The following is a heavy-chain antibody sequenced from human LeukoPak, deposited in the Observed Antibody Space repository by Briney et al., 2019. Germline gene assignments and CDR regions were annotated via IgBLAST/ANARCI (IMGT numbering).Heavy chain of an antibody. J-gene: IGHJ5*02. CDR3: ARQCGYSYGFSSFWFDP. Sequence: GKSLTISCKGSGYRFTSYCIGWVRQMPRKGLEWMGIIYPGDSDTRYRPSFQGQVTISADKSLSTAYLQWSSLKASDTAMYYCARQCGYSYGFSSFWFDPWGQGTLVTVSS. V-gene: IGHV5-51*01. CDR1: GYRFTSYC. CDR2: IYPGDSDT. D-gene: IGHD5-18*01.